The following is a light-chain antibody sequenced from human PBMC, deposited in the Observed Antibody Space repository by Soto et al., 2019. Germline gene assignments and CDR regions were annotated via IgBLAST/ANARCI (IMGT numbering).Light chain of an antibody. Sequence: QSVLTQPASVSGSPGQSITISCTGSGRDIGAYDYVSWYQQHPGKAPKLLIYGVKNRPSGVSYRFSGSKSGNTASLTISGLQAEDEADYYCSSYTSSSTLCVFGTGTKLTVL. J-gene: IGLJ1*01. CDR2: GVK. CDR1: GRDIGAYDY. CDR3: SSYTSSSTLCV. V-gene: IGLV2-14*01.